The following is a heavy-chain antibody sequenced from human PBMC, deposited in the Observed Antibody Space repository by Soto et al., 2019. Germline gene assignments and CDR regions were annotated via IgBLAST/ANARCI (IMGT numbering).Heavy chain of an antibody. CDR1: GFTFSSYS. Sequence: GGSLRLSCAASGFTFSSYSMNWVRQAPGKGLEWVSYISSSSSTIYYADSVKGRFTISRDNAKNSLYLQMNSLRAEDTAVYYCARDFYGLGGWYRIDYWGQGTLVTVSS. CDR3: ARDFYGLGGWYRIDY. V-gene: IGHV3-48*01. J-gene: IGHJ4*02. D-gene: IGHD6-19*01. CDR2: ISSSSSTI.